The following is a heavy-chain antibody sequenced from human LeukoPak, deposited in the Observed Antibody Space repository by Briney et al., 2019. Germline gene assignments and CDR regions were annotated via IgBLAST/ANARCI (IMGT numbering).Heavy chain of an antibody. V-gene: IGHV4-59*12. CDR2: IYYSGST. CDR3: AKTPEGGYTYDNFNSYYRDV. J-gene: IGHJ6*03. CDR1: GGSISSCY. D-gene: IGHD3-22*01. Sequence: SETLSLTCIVSGGSISSCYWSWIRQPPGKGLEWIGYIYYSGSTNYNPSLKSRVTISVDTSKNQFSLKLNSVSGADTAVYFLAKTPEGGYTYDNFNSYYRDVWAKGPRSPSP.